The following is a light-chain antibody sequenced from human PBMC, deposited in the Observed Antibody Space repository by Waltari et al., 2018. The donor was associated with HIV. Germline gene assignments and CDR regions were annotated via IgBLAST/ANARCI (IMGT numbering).Light chain of an antibody. CDR2: DVT. V-gene: IGLV2-8*01. CDR3: SSYGGGNTVL. CDR1: SSDVGSFKY. Sequence: QSALTQPPSASGSPGQSVTISCTRTSSDVGSFKYVSWYQQHPGKAPQLMIYDVTKWPSGVPDRFSGSKSGNTASLTVSGLQAEDEADYYCSSYGGGNTVLFGGGTRLTVL. J-gene: IGLJ3*02.